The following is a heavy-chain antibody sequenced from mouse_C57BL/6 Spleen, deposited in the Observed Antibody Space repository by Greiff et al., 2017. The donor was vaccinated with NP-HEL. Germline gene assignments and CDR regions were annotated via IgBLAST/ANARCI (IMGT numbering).Heavy chain of an antibody. CDR3: ARHYDYDEGFAY. Sequence: VQLQESGPELVKPGASVTISCKASGYAFSSSWMNWVKQRPGKGLEWIGRIYPGDGDTNYNGKFKGKATLTADKSSSTAYMQLSSLTSKDSAVYFCARHYDYDEGFAYWGQGTLVTVSA. CDR1: GYAFSSSW. D-gene: IGHD2-4*01. J-gene: IGHJ3*01. CDR2: IYPGDGDT. V-gene: IGHV1-82*01.